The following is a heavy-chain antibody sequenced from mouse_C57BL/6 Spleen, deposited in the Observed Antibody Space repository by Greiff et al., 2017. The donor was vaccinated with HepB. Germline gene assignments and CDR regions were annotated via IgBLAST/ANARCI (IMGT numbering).Heavy chain of an antibody. J-gene: IGHJ2*01. CDR1: GYTFTSYW. Sequence: QVQLKQPGAELVRPGSSVKLSCKASGYTFTSYWMHWVKQRPIQGLEWIGNIDPSDSETHYNQKFKDKATLTVDKSSSTAYMQLSSLTSEDSAVYYCARTLGSQYYFDYWGKGTTLTVSS. CDR2: IDPSDSET. V-gene: IGHV1-52*01. CDR3: ARTLGSQYYFDY. D-gene: IGHD1-1*02.